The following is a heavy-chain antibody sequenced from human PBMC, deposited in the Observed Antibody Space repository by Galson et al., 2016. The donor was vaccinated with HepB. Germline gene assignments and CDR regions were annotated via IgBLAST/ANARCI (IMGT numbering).Heavy chain of an antibody. J-gene: IGHJ4*02. CDR1: GFTFSSFA. D-gene: IGHD3-16*02. Sequence: SLRLSCAASGFTFSSFALHWVRQAPGKGLEWVAFISYDGSHQSYAGSVKGRFTISRDNSKNTLYLQMNSLRTEDTAAYYCARDRRYDYVWGSYPYFDYWGQGTLVTVSS. CDR2: ISYDGSHQ. V-gene: IGHV3-30*04. CDR3: ARDRRYDYVWGSYPYFDY.